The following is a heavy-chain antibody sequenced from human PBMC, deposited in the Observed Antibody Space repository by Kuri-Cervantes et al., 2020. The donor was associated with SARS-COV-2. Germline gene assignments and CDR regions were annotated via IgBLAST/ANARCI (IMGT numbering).Heavy chain of an antibody. CDR3: ARGGGGCSSTSCYGFNWFDP. D-gene: IGHD2-2*01. Sequence: SETLSLTCAVSGGSISSGGYSWSWIRQPPGKGLEWIGYIYHSGSTYYNPSLKSRVTISVDRSKNQFSLKLSSVTAADTAVYYCARGGGGCSSTSCYGFNWFDPWGQGTRV. J-gene: IGHJ5*02. V-gene: IGHV4-30-2*01. CDR1: GGSISSGGYS. CDR2: IYHSGST.